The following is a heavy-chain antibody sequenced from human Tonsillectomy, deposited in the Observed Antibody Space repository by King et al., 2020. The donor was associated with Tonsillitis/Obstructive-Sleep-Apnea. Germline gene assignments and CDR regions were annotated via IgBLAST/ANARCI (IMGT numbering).Heavy chain of an antibody. CDR3: ARGYCSSTSCSPFDY. CDR1: GGSISSGGYY. CDR2: IYYSGST. Sequence: VQLQESGPGLVKPSQTLSLTCTVSGGSISSGGYYWSWIRQPPGKGLEWIGYIYYSGSTYYNPSLKSRVTISVDTSKNQFSLKLSSVTAADTAVYYWARGYCSSTSCSPFDYWGQGTLVTVSS. D-gene: IGHD2-2*01. J-gene: IGHJ4*02. V-gene: IGHV4-31*03.